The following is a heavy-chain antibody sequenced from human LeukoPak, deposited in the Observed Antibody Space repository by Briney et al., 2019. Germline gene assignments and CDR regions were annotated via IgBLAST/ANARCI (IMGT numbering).Heavy chain of an antibody. J-gene: IGHJ6*02. D-gene: IGHD3-22*01. CDR1: GGTFSSYA. CDR2: IIPILGIA. Sequence: SVKVSCKASGGTFSSYAISWVRQAPGQGLEWMGRIIPILGIANYAQKFQGRVTITADKSTSTAYMELSSLRSEDTAVYYCASLVSKYYDSSGYYYPNYYYGMDVWGQGTTVTVSS. CDR3: ASLVSKYYDSSGYYYPNYYYGMDV. V-gene: IGHV1-69*04.